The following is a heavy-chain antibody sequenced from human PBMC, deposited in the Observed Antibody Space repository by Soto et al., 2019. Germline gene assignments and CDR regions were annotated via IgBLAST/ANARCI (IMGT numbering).Heavy chain of an antibody. D-gene: IGHD6-19*01. CDR1: GYTFTGYY. Sequence: ASVKVSCKASGYTFTGYYMHWVRQAPGQGLEWMGWINPNSGGTNYAQKFQGWVTMTRDTSISTAYMELSRLRSDDTAVYYCARDAYSSGWYFAHYYYYGMDVWGQGTTVTVSS. J-gene: IGHJ6*02. CDR2: INPNSGGT. V-gene: IGHV1-2*04. CDR3: ARDAYSSGWYFAHYYYYGMDV.